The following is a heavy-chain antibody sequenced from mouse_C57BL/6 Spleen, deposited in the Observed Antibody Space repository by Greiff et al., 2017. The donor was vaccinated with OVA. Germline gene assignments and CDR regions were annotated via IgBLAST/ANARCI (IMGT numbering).Heavy chain of an antibody. V-gene: IGHV1-59*01. CDR1: GYTFTSYW. J-gene: IGHJ4*01. D-gene: IGHD2-4*01. Sequence: VQLQQPGAELVRPGTSVKLSCKASGYTFTSYWMHWVKQRPGQGLEWIGVIDPSDSYTNYNQKFKGKATLTVDTSSSTAYMQLSSLTSEDSAVYYCARSGDYGELYYAMDYWGQGTSVTVSS. CDR3: ARSGDYGELYYAMDY. CDR2: IDPSDSYT.